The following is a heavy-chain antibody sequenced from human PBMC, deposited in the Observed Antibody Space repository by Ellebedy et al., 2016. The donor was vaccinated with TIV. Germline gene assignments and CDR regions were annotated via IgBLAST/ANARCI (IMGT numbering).Heavy chain of an antibody. V-gene: IGHV3-15*07. CDR1: GFIFSTYG. CDR2: IKSKTDGGTT. Sequence: PGGSLRLSCEASGFIFSTYGMHWVRQAPGKGLEWVGRIKSKTDGGTTDYAAPVKGRFTISRDDSKNTLYLQMNSLKTEDTAVYYCTTWLATSHVYYYYYGMDVWGQGTTVTVSS. D-gene: IGHD5-12*01. CDR3: TTWLATSHVYYYYYGMDV. J-gene: IGHJ6*02.